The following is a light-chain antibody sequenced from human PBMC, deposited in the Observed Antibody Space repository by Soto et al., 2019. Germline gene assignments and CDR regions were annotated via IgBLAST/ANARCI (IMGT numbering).Light chain of an antibody. V-gene: IGLV2-23*01. CDR3: SSYAGSSGRVV. Sequence: QSVLTKPASVSGSPGQSITIACTRSSHDFENYNLVSWYQHCPDKAPKLIIDEGTKRPSEISDRCSGSESDTTASLIISGLQPEDEADYYCSSYAGSSGRVVFGEGTKVTVL. CDR2: EGT. CDR1: SHDFENYNL. J-gene: IGLJ2*01.